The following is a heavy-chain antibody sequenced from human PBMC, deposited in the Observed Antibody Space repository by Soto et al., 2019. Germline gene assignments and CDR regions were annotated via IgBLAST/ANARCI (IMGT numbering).Heavy chain of an antibody. CDR1: GFTFSSYA. Sequence: GGSLRLSCAASGFTFSSYAMSWVRQAPGKGLEWVSAISGSGGSTYYADSVKGRLTISRDNSKNTLYLQMNSLRAEDTAVYYCAKKGRAGSGSYYINDAFDIWGQGTMVTVSS. CDR3: AKKGRAGSGSYYINDAFDI. D-gene: IGHD3-10*01. CDR2: ISGSGGST. V-gene: IGHV3-23*01. J-gene: IGHJ3*02.